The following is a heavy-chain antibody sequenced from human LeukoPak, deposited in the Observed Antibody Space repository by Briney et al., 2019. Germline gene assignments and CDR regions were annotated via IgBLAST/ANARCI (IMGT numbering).Heavy chain of an antibody. D-gene: IGHD3-10*01. Sequence: GGSLRLSCAASGFTFDDYAMHWVRQAPGKGLEWVSGISWNSGSIGYADSVKGRFTISSDNAKNSLYLQMSSLRAEDTALYYCAIDAMVRGVPPVGWFDPWGQGTLVAVSS. CDR1: GFTFDDYA. V-gene: IGHV3-9*01. J-gene: IGHJ5*02. CDR3: AIDAMVRGVPPVGWFDP. CDR2: ISWNSGSI.